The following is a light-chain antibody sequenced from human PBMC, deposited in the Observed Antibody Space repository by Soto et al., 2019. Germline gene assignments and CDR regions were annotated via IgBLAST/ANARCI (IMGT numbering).Light chain of an antibody. V-gene: IGLV1-44*01. CDR3: AAWDDSLNGYV. J-gene: IGLJ1*01. CDR1: SSNIGSNT. Sequence: QSVLTQPPSASGTPGQRVTISCSGSSSNIGSNTVNWYQQLPGTAPKLLIYSNNQRPSGVPDRFSGSKSGTSASLAISWLQSEDEADYYCAAWDDSLNGYVFGTVTKLTVL. CDR2: SNN.